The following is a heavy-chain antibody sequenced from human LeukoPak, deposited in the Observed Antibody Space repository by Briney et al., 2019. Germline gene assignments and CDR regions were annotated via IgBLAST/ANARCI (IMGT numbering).Heavy chain of an antibody. CDR2: TNNVGSST. Sequence: TGGSLRLSCAASGFTFSSYWMHWVRQAPGKGLVWVSRTNNVGSSTTYADSVKGRFTISRDNAKNTLYLQMNSLSAEDAAVYYCAREVSGSSYFDYWGQGTQVTVSS. J-gene: IGHJ4*02. CDR3: AREVSGSSYFDY. V-gene: IGHV3-74*01. D-gene: IGHD1-26*01. CDR1: GFTFSSYW.